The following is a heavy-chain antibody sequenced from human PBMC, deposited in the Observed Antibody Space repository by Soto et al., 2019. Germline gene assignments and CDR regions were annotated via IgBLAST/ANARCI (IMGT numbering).Heavy chain of an antibody. CDR3: ARLGGYYQALDS. Sequence: QVQLQESGPGLVKPSETLSLTCTVSSGSINNYYWSWIRQPPGKGLEFIGYIYYAGTTTYNPSLKSQVTTSVDTSKNQFSLKLSSVTAADTAVYYCARLGGYYQALDSWGQGTLLTVSS. J-gene: IGHJ4*02. D-gene: IGHD3-22*01. CDR1: SGSINNYY. CDR2: IYYAGTT. V-gene: IGHV4-59*08.